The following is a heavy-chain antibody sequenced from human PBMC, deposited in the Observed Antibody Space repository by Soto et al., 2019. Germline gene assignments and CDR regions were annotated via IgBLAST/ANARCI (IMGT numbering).Heavy chain of an antibody. Sequence: SETLSLTCTVSGGSISSYYWSWIRQPPGKGLEWFGYIYYSGSTNYNPSLKSRVTISVDTSKNQFSLKLSSVTAADTAVYYCAREAGDTSGYCSSTSCHRSFDYWGQGTLVTVS. CDR1: GGSISSYY. D-gene: IGHD2-2*03. CDR3: AREAGDTSGYCSSTSCHRSFDY. V-gene: IGHV4-59*12. CDR2: IYYSGST. J-gene: IGHJ4*02.